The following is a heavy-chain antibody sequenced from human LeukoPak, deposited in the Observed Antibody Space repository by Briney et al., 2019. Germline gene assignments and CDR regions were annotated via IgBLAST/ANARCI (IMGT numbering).Heavy chain of an antibody. J-gene: IGHJ4*02. CDR1: GFTFSNFG. V-gene: IGHV3-30*02. CDR2: IQYDGSNK. Sequence: GGSLRLSCAASGFTFSNFGMHWVRQAPGKGLEWVAFIQYDGSNKYYADSVKGRFTISRDSSKNTLYLQMNSLRAEDTAVYYCAKDGVANQLDYWGQGTLVTVSS. CDR3: AKDGVANQLDY. D-gene: IGHD3-3*01.